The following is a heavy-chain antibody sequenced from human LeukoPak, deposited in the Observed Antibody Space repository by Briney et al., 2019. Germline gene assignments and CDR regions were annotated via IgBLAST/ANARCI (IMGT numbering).Heavy chain of an antibody. CDR2: IRNSGGDT. CDR1: GFAFSGYA. V-gene: IGHV3-23*01. Sequence: GGSLRLSCEASGFAFSGYAMSWVRQAPGKGLEWVSTIRNSGGDTYYADPVKGRFTISGDNSRNILYVQMSSLRAEDTAIYYCARTRITTRGYYYGLDVWGQGTMVTV. J-gene: IGHJ6*02. D-gene: IGHD1-26*01. CDR3: ARTRITTRGYYYGLDV.